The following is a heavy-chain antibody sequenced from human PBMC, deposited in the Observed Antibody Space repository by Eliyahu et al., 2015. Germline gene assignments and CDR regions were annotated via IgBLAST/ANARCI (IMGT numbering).Heavy chain of an antibody. D-gene: IGHD3-10*01. V-gene: IGHV1-2*02. Sequence: QVQLVQSGAEVKKPGASVRVSCRASGFTIPDYPIHWVRQAPGKGLEWMGWINPSTGGTDSAQKFQGRLIMPTVTSISTTYMELSSLKSDDTAVYFCARQAKELLVNPFDYWGQGTLVTVSS. CDR1: GFTIPDYP. J-gene: IGHJ4*02. CDR3: ARQAKELLVNPFDY. CDR2: INPSTGGT.